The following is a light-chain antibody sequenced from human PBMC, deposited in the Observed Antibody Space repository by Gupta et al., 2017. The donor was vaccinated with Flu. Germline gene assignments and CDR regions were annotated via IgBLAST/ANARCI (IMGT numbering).Light chain of an antibody. CDR1: QGVRDD. CDR2: AVS. CDR3: QQHSSSPST. V-gene: IGKV1-17*01. J-gene: IGKJ2*01. Sequence: IQLTQSPSSLSASVGDRVTITCRASQGVRDDLAWFHQKPGKAPNRLIYAVSSLENGVPSRFSGSGSGTEFTLTISSLQPEDFATYYCQQHSSSPSTFGRGTKVEIK.